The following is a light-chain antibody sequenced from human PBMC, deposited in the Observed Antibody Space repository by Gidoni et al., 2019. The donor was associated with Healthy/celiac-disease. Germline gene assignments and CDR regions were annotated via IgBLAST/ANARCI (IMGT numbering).Light chain of an antibody. J-gene: IGKJ2*01. V-gene: IGKV1-5*01. Sequence: DIQMTQSPSTLSASVGDRVTITCRASQSISSWLAWYQQKPGKAPKLLIYDASSLESGVPSRFSGSGSGTEFTLTISSLQPDDFATYYCQQYNSYSPYTFGQXTQLEIK. CDR2: DAS. CDR1: QSISSW. CDR3: QQYNSYSPYT.